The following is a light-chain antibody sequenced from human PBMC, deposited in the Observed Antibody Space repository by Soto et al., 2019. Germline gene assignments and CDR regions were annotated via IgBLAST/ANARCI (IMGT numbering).Light chain of an antibody. CDR2: KAS. J-gene: IGKJ1*01. Sequence: DIQMTQSPSTLSASVGDRATITCRASQTISSWLAWYQQKPGRAPKLLIYKASTLESEVPSRFSGSGSGTKFTLTSSSLQADDFANYYCQQYNRSPWTFGQGTKVEIK. CDR1: QTISSW. CDR3: QQYNRSPWT. V-gene: IGKV1-5*03.